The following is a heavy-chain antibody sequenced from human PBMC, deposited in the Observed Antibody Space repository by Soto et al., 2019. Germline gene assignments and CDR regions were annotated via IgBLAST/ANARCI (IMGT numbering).Heavy chain of an antibody. CDR1: GGPISSANYY. Sequence: SETLALNCPVSGGPISSANYYWGWLRQPPGKGLEWIASIYYSGITYYNPPLKSRVTISVDTSKNQFSLRLSSVTAADTAVYYCARGIGYCSSINCYSSRRLRFDSWGQGTLVNVSS. J-gene: IGHJ4*02. D-gene: IGHD2-2*01. V-gene: IGHV4-39*01. CDR3: ARGIGYCSSINCYSSRRLRFDS. CDR2: IYYSGIT.